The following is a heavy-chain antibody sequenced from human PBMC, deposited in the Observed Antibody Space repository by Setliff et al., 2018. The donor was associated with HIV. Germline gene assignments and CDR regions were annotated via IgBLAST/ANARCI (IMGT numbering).Heavy chain of an antibody. CDR2: ITDDGTA. CDR1: GGSLTNYY. V-gene: IGHV4-34*01. J-gene: IGHJ4*02. CDR3: ARQPPLSVLQVWFDDY. Sequence: PSETLSLTCAVYGGSLTNYYWSWIRQSPGKGLEWIGEITDDGTATYTSSLKSRVTISLDTSTKQLSLKLSSLTAADTAMYFCARQPPLSVLQVWFDDYWGQGTLVTVSS. D-gene: IGHD3-10*01.